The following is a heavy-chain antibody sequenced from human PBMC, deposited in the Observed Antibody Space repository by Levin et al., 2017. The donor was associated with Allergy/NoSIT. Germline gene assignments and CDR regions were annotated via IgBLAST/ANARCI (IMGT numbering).Heavy chain of an antibody. CDR1: GFTFSNYR. Sequence: PGGSLRLSCAASGFTFSNYRMSWVRQSPGGGLEWVASIKGDGSEETYVDSVKGRFTISRDNSKSSLYVQMNSLRAEDTAVYYCAKSNDASGRYSHAFDVWGHGTMATVSS. V-gene: IGHV3-7*05. CDR3: AKSNDASGRYSHAFDV. CDR2: IKGDGSEE. D-gene: IGHD5-12*01. J-gene: IGHJ3*01.